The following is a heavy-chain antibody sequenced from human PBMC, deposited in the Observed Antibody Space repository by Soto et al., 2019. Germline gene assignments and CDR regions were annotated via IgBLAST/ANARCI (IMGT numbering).Heavy chain of an antibody. J-gene: IGHJ6*02. CDR2: IIPIFGTA. Sequence: ASVKVSCKASGGTFSSYAISWVRQAPGQGLEWMGGIIPIFGTANYAQKFQGRVTITADESTSTAYMELSSLRSEDTAVYYCARDSGRRFQLPTNYGSGSYYPSRRDDYYYGMDVWGQGTTVTVSS. CDR3: ARDSGRRFQLPTNYGSGSYYPSRRDDYYYGMDV. CDR1: GGTFSSYA. D-gene: IGHD3-10*01. V-gene: IGHV1-69*13.